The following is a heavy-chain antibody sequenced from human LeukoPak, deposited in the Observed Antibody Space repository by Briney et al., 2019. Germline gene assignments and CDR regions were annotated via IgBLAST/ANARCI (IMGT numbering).Heavy chain of an antibody. D-gene: IGHD2-8*01. J-gene: IGHJ4*02. CDR3: ARDRGYCTNDVCYREYFDY. CDR1: GYTFTSYG. CDR2: ISTYNGDT. Sequence: ASVKVSCKASGYTFTSYGISCVRPAPGQGLEWMGWISTYNGDTNHAQKLQGRVTMTTDTSTSTAYMELRSVRSDDTAVYYCARDRGYCTNDVCYREYFDYWGQGTLVTVSS. V-gene: IGHV1-18*01.